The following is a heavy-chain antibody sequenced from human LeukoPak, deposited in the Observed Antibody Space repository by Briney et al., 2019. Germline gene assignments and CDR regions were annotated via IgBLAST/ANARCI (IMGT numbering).Heavy chain of an antibody. CDR3: ARDMAGTTGTGNDASDI. Sequence: SVKVSCKASGGTFSSYAISWVRQAPGQGLEWMGGIIPIFGTANYAQKFQGRVTITADESTSTAYMELSSLRSEDTAAYYCARDMAGTTGTGNDASDIWGQGTMVTVSS. CDR2: IIPIFGTA. V-gene: IGHV1-69*01. D-gene: IGHD1-1*01. CDR1: GGTFSSYA. J-gene: IGHJ3*02.